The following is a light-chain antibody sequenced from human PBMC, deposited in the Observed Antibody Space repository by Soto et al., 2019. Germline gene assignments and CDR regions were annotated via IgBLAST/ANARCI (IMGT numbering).Light chain of an antibody. Sequence: EIVMTQSPATLSVSPGERVALSCRASQSVRSNLAWYQQKPGQAPRLLIYGASTRATGVPARFSGSGSGTEFTLTISSLQSEDFAVYHCQQYNNWLSFGGGTKVDIK. CDR2: GAS. CDR1: QSVRSN. V-gene: IGKV3-15*01. J-gene: IGKJ4*01. CDR3: QQYNNWLS.